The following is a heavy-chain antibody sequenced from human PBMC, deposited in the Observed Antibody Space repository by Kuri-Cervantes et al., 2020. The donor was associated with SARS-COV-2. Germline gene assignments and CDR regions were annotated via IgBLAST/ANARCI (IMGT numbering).Heavy chain of an antibody. D-gene: IGHD6-19*01. V-gene: IGHV3-48*03. CDR3: ARSEGVSGSFPLGY. CDR2: ITSSGSTR. J-gene: IGHJ4*02. Sequence: SLKISYASSGYTFSNSDMNWVRQAPGKGLEWVSYITSSGSTRYYADTVKGRFTISRDNAKNSLYLQMNSLRAEDTAVYYCARSEGVSGSFPLGYWGQGTLVTVSS. CDR1: GYTFSNSD.